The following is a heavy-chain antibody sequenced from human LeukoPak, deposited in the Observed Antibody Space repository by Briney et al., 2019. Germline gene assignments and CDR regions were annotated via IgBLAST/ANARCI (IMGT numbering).Heavy chain of an antibody. CDR3: ARDPRNVGLAP. Sequence: GGSLRLPCVASRFSLSGYWMYWVRQAPGKGLMYISRNNGDGSTTNYADVVKGRFTMSRDNVKNTLYLQMNSLRVEDTAVYYCARDPRNVGLAPWGQGTLVTVSS. V-gene: IGHV3-74*01. D-gene: IGHD2-15*01. J-gene: IGHJ5*02. CDR1: RFSLSGYW. CDR2: NNGDGSTT.